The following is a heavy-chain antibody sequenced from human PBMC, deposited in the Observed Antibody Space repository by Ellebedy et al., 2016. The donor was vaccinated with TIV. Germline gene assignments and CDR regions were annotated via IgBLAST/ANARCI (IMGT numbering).Heavy chain of an antibody. CDR1: GFTFTTYG. D-gene: IGHD3-10*01. Sequence: GESLKISXAASGFTFTTYGMHWVRQAPGKGLEWVTIISYDGRNQFYVDSVKGRFTVSRDNSKNTLYLQMNNLRVEDTAVYYCAGRGYWGQGTLVTVSS. CDR3: AGRGY. J-gene: IGHJ4*02. CDR2: ISYDGRNQ. V-gene: IGHV3-30*03.